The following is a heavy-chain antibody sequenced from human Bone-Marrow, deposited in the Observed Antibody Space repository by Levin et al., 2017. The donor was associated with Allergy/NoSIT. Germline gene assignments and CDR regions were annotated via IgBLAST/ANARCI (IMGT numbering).Heavy chain of an antibody. CDR2: ISNTGSPI. Sequence: SCADSGISFSDYSMNWVRQAPGKGLEWLSYISNTGSPIFYADSVRGRFTISRDNDKSTLYLQMTSLRDEDTAIYYCARDADKMTSYYYYAMDVWGQGTTVTVSS. CDR1: GISFSDYS. V-gene: IGHV3-11*04. J-gene: IGHJ6*02. D-gene: IGHD5-24*01. CDR3: ARDADKMTSYYYYAMDV.